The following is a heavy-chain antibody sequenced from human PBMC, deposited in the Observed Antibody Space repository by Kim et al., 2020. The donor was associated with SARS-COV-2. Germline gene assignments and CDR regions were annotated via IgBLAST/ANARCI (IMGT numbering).Heavy chain of an antibody. CDR2: ISGDGGGT. CDR3: AKDATYSSTWYDAFDN. Sequence: GGSLRLSCAASGFTFHNYAMHWVRQAPGKGLEWVSVISGDGGGTHYADSVKGRFTISRDNSKNSLYLQMKSLRIEDTGLYYCAKDATYSSTWYDAFDNWGQGTMVTVSS. D-gene: IGHD6-13*01. V-gene: IGHV3-43*02. CDR1: GFTFHNYA. J-gene: IGHJ3*02.